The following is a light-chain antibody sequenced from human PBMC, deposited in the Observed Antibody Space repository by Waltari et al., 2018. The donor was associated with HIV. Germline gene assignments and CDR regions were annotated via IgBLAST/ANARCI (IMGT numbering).Light chain of an antibody. J-gene: IGKJ1*01. CDR3: QQTYNTPWT. CDR2: TAS. Sequence: DIQMTQSPSSLSASVGDRVTITCRASQTISSYLNWYQQKAGTAPKLLIYTASSLQSGVPSRFSGSESGTDFTLTISSLQPEDFATYYCQQTYNTPWTFGQGTEVEIK. CDR1: QTISSY. V-gene: IGKV1-39*01.